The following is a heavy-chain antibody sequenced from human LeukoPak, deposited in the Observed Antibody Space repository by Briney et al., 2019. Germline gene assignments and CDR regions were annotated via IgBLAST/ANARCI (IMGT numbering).Heavy chain of an antibody. CDR1: GFTFSSYS. V-gene: IGHV3-21*01. CDR3: ARAWWSDAFDI. D-gene: IGHD2-15*01. Sequence: PGGSLRLSCAASGFTFSSYSMNWVRQAPGKGLEWVSSISSSSSYIYYADSVKGRFTISRDNVKNSLYLQMNSLRAEDTAVYYCARAWWSDAFDIWGQGTMVTVSS. J-gene: IGHJ3*02. CDR2: ISSSSSYI.